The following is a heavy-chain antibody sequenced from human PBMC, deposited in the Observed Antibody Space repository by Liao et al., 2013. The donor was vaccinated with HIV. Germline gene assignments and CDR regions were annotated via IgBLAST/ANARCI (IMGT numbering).Heavy chain of an antibody. CDR3: ARVDAALVPGHYSNSPYFFNH. J-gene: IGHJ4*02. D-gene: IGHD3-22*01. CDR2: ITHSGGT. CDR1: GGTFRDYH. V-gene: IGHV4-34*02. Sequence: QVQLKQWGTGLLKPAETLSLTCAVYGGTFRDYHWSWIRQSPGKGLEWIGEITHSGGTNYNPSLSSRVTVSVDTSKNQFSLRLASVTAADTAVYFCARVDAALVPGHYSNSPYFFNHWSQGTLVTVSS.